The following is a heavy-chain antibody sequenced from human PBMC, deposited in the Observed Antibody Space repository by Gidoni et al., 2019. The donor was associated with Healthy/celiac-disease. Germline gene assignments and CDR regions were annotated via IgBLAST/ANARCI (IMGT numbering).Heavy chain of an antibody. Sequence: QVQLVQSGAEVKKPGSSVKVSCKASGGTFSSSAISWVRQAPGQGLEWMGGIIPIFGTANYAQKFQGRVTITADESTSTAYMELSSLRSEDTAVYYCARAAGYCSGGSCYTHIPSPYYYGMDVWGQGTTVTVSS. CDR2: IIPIFGTA. CDR1: GGTFSSSA. J-gene: IGHJ6*02. D-gene: IGHD2-15*01. CDR3: ARAAGYCSGGSCYTHIPSPYYYGMDV. V-gene: IGHV1-69*01.